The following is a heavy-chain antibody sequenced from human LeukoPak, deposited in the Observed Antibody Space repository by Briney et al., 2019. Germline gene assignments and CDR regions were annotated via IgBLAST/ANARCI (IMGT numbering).Heavy chain of an antibody. V-gene: IGHV3-48*04. CDR2: ISSSSSTI. CDR3: ARTGKVEWLLYMGLFDY. J-gene: IGHJ4*02. CDR1: GFTLSSYS. Sequence: GGSLRLSCAASGFTLSSYSMNGVRQAPGKGLEWVSYISSSSSTIYYADSVKGRFTISRDNAKNSLYLQMNSLRAEDTAVYYCARTGKVEWLLYMGLFDYWGQGTLVTVSS. D-gene: IGHD3-3*01.